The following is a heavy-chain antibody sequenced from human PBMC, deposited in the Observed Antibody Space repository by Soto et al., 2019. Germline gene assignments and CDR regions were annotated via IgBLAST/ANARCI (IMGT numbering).Heavy chain of an antibody. CDR3: ASGRIAVAGTTLDY. CDR2: ISSSSSTI. D-gene: IGHD6-19*01. Sequence: GGSLRVSCAASGFTFSSYGMNWVRQAPGKGLERVSYISSSSSTIYYADSVKGRFTISRDNAKNSLYLQMNSLRDEDTAVYYCASGRIAVAGTTLDYWGQGTLVTVSS. V-gene: IGHV3-48*02. CDR1: GFTFSSYG. J-gene: IGHJ4*02.